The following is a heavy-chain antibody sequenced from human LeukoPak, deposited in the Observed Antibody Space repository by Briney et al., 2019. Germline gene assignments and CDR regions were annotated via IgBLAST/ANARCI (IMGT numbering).Heavy chain of an antibody. D-gene: IGHD3-22*01. CDR2: INPNSGGT. CDR1: GGTFSSYS. J-gene: IGHJ6*04. CDR3: AGSKYYYDRGMDV. V-gene: IGHV1-2*02. Sequence: ASVKVSCKASGGTFSSYSISWVRQAPGQGLEWMGWINPNSGGTNYAQKFQGRVTMTRDTSISTAYMELSRLRSDDTAVYYCAGSKYYYDRGMDVWGKGTTVTVSS.